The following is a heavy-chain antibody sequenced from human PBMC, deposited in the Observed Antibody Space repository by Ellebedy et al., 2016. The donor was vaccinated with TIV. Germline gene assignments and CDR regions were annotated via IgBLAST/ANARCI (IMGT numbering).Heavy chain of an antibody. D-gene: IGHD3-22*01. Sequence: GESLKISCAASGFTFSNYAMSWVRQAPGKGLEWVSALTTGGVTFYADSVKGRFTISRDSSKKTLYLQMNSLSAEDTAVYYCAKGRGGGSDSSAPRYYFDYWGLGTLVTVSS. CDR3: AKGRGGGSDSSAPRYYFDY. CDR1: GFTFSNYA. V-gene: IGHV3-23*01. J-gene: IGHJ4*02. CDR2: LTTGGVT.